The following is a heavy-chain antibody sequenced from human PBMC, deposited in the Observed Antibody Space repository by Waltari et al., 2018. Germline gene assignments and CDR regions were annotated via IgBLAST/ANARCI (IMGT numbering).Heavy chain of an antibody. D-gene: IGHD3-10*01. CDR2: FSPNNGDN. Sequence: QVQLAQSGAEEKKPGASVTVSCKASGYTFTGYYIHWVRQAHGQGLEWMGWFSPNNGDNKYAQKFQGRVNMTRDTSINTAYMELSSLTSDDTAVYYCARDGPGAGNDDFDYWGQGTLVSVSS. V-gene: IGHV1-2*02. CDR1: GYTFTGYY. J-gene: IGHJ4*02. CDR3: ARDGPGAGNDDFDY.